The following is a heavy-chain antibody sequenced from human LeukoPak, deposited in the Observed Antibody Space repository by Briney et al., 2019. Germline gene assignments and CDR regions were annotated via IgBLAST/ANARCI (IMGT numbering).Heavy chain of an antibody. J-gene: IGHJ4*02. CDR3: ARGSYYGFSGDS. V-gene: IGHV4-31*03. CDR1: GGAIGSDGYY. Sequence: PSETLSLTCSVSGGAIGSDGYYWSWIRQHPGKGLEWIGYIYYSGSASYNPSLKSRVTISVDTSKNQFSLRLSSVTAADTAVYYCARGSYYGFSGDSWGQGSLVTVSS. D-gene: IGHD3-10*01. CDR2: IYYSGSA.